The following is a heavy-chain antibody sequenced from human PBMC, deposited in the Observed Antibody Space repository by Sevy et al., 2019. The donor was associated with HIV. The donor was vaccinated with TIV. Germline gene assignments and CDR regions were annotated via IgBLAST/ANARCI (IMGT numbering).Heavy chain of an antibody. CDR3: VKDFGGPTDY. CDR2: MNEDGSVT. J-gene: IGHJ4*02. CDR1: GFSITSYW. V-gene: IGHV3-74*01. D-gene: IGHD3-16*01. Sequence: GGSLRLSCAGSGFSITSYWMHWVRQAPGKGLVWVSRMNEDGSVTNHADSVRGRFTISRDIAKNTLYLQRNSLSVDDTAVYYCVKDFGGPTDYWGQGNVVTVSS.